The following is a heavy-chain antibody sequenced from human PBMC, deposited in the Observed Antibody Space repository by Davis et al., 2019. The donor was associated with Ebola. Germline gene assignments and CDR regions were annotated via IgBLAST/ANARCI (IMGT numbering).Heavy chain of an antibody. V-gene: IGHV3-43*01. CDR2: ISWDGGST. D-gene: IGHD6-13*01. Sequence: GESLKISCAASGFTFDDYTMHWVRQAPGKGLEWVSLISWDGGSTYYADSVKGRFTISRDNSKNTLYLQMNSLRAEDTAVYYCAKDGSSRAFDIWGQGTMVTVSS. CDR3: AKDGSSRAFDI. J-gene: IGHJ3*02. CDR1: GFTFDDYT.